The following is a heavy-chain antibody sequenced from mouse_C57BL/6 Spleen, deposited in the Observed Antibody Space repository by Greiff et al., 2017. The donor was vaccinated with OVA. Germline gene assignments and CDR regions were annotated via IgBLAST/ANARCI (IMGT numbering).Heavy chain of an antibody. CDR1: GYTFTSYW. D-gene: IGHD1-1*01. CDR2: IDPSDSYT. J-gene: IGHJ1*03. V-gene: IGHV1-50*01. CDR3: ARRTTVSFDV. Sequence: VQLKQPGAELVKPGASVKLSCKASGYTFTSYWMQWVKQRPGQGLEWIGEIDPSDSYTNYNQKFKGKATLTVDTSASTAYMQLSSLTSEDSAVYYCARRTTVSFDVWGTGTTVTVSS.